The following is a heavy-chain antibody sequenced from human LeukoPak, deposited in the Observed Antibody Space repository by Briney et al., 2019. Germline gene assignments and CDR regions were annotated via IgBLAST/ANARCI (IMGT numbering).Heavy chain of an antibody. Sequence: ASVKVSCKASGYTFTSYDINWVRQATGQGLEWMGWMNPNSGNTGYAQKFQGRVTMTRNTSISTAYMELSSLRSEDTAVYYCARGPGYSSSWSKYYYYYYMDVWGKGTTVTVSS. CDR1: GYTFTSYD. CDR3: ARGPGYSSSWSKYYYYYYMDV. CDR2: MNPNSGNT. D-gene: IGHD6-13*01. V-gene: IGHV1-8*01. J-gene: IGHJ6*03.